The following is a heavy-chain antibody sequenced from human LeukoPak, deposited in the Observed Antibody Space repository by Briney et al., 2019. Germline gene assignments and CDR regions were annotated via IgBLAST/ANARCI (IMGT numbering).Heavy chain of an antibody. J-gene: IGHJ4*02. CDR3: ARPGIAAAGTMDY. CDR2: MNPNSGNT. Sequence: ASVKLSCTASGYTFTSYDINWVRQATGQGLEWRGWMNPNSGNTGYAQKFQGRVTRTRNTSISTAYMELSSLRSEDTAVYYCARPGIAAAGTMDYWGQGTLVTVSS. V-gene: IGHV1-8*01. CDR1: GYTFTSYD. D-gene: IGHD6-13*01.